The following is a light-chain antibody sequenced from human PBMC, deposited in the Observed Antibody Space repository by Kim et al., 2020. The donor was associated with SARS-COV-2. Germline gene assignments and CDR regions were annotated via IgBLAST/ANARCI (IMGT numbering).Light chain of an antibody. CDR2: AAS. V-gene: IGKV1-17*01. Sequence: ASVGDRVTIACRASQSIRNDIGLYQQKPGKAPKRLIFAASSLESGVPLRFSGSGSGTEFTLTISSLQPEDFATYYCLQHNSYPWTFGQGTKVDIK. CDR1: QSIRND. CDR3: LQHNSYPWT. J-gene: IGKJ1*01.